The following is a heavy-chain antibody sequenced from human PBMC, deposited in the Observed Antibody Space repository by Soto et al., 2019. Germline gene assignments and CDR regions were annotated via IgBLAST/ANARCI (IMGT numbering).Heavy chain of an antibody. CDR3: ATGRGGLSEY. CDR1: GFTFSGYY. CDR2: FSSSGYTI. V-gene: IGHV3-11*01. Sequence: GGSLRLSCEASGFTFSGYYMTWMRQAPGKGLEWISYFSSSGYTIRYADSVEGRFTVSRDDAKKTLYLQMNSLRAEDTAVYYCATGRGGLSEYWGQGTLVTVSS. D-gene: IGHD6-25*01. J-gene: IGHJ4*02.